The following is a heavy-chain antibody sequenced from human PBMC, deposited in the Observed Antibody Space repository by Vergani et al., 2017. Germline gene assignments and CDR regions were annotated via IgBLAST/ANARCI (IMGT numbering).Heavy chain of an antibody. Sequence: QVQLVQSGAEVKKPGSSVKVSCKASGGTFSSYAISWVRQAPGQGLEWVGRIIPILGIANYAQKFQGRVTITADKSTSTAYMELSSLRSEDTAVYYCARYPGFNSGYDGNWFDPWGQGTLVTVSS. V-gene: IGHV1-69*04. CDR2: IIPILGIA. D-gene: IGHD5-12*01. J-gene: IGHJ5*02. CDR3: ARYPGFNSGYDGNWFDP. CDR1: GGTFSSYA.